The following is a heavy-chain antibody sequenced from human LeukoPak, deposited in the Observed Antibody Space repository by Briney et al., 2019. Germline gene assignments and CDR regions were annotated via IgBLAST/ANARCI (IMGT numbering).Heavy chain of an antibody. CDR3: ARLLTGWFDP. CDR1: GGSVSRSPYY. Sequence: PSETLSLTCTVSGGSVSRSPYYWGWIRQPPGKGLEWIGNIYYSGSTYYNPSLKSRVTISVDTSKNQFSLKLSSVTAADTAVYYCARLLTGWFDPWGQGTLVTVSS. V-gene: IGHV4-39*07. D-gene: IGHD7-27*01. CDR2: IYYSGST. J-gene: IGHJ5*02.